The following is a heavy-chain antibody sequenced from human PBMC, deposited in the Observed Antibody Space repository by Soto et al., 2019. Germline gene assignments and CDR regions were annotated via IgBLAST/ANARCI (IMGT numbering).Heavy chain of an antibody. J-gene: IGHJ5*02. V-gene: IGHV1-18*01. CDR2: ISAYNGNT. CDR3: AREPCSGGSCYRWFDP. D-gene: IGHD2-15*01. CDR1: GYTFTSYG. Sequence: ASVKVSCKASGYTFTSYGISWVRQAPGQGLEWMGWISAYNGNTNYAQKLQGRVTMTTDTSTSTAYMELRSLRSDDTAVYYCAREPCSGGSCYRWFDPWGQGTLVTVSS.